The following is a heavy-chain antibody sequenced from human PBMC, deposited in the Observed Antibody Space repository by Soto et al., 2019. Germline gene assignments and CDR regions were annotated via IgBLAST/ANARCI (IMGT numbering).Heavy chain of an antibody. Sequence: SETLSLTCTVSGGSISSYYWSWIRQPPGKGLEWIGYIYYSGSTDYNPSLKSRVTISVDTSKNQFSLRLSSVTAADTAVYYCARDSGDSYYYYMDVWGKGTTVTAP. CDR1: GGSISSYY. CDR2: IYYSGST. V-gene: IGHV4-59*01. J-gene: IGHJ6*03. D-gene: IGHD4-17*01. CDR3: ARDSGDSYYYYMDV.